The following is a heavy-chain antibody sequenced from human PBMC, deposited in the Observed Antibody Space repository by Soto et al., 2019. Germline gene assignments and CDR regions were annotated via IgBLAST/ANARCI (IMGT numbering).Heavy chain of an antibody. V-gene: IGHV1-18*01. D-gene: IGHD6-6*01. CDR1: GYTFTSYG. CDR3: ARSRAARDPFDY. CDR2: ISAYNGNT. J-gene: IGHJ4*02. Sequence: ASVKVSCKASGYTFTSYGISWVRQAPGQGLEWMGWISAYNGNTNYAQKLQGRVTMTTDTSTSTAYMELRSLRSDDAAVYYCARSRAARDPFDYWGQGTLVTVSS.